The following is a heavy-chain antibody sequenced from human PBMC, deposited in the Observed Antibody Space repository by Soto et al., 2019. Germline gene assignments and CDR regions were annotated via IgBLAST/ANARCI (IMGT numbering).Heavy chain of an antibody. Sequence: QVQLVQSGAEVKKPGSSVTVSCKTSGGTFSKDALNWVRQAPGHGLEWMGLLIPVFGSPIYAQKFQGRIRIIADESTSTVFMDLSSIRSEDTAVYYCTRVLGYTFEPGKTRDYAMDVWGQGTPVFVSS. D-gene: IGHD5-18*01. J-gene: IGHJ6*02. V-gene: IGHV1-69*01. CDR3: TRVLGYTFEPGKTRDYAMDV. CDR2: LIPVFGSP. CDR1: GGTFSKDA.